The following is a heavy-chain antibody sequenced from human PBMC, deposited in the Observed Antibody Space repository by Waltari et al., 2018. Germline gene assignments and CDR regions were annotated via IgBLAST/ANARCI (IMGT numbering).Heavy chain of an antibody. CDR2: IKEDGSET. J-gene: IGHJ4*02. V-gene: IGHV3-7*01. CDR1: GFTFSAHW. D-gene: IGHD3-22*01. Sequence: EVQLVESGGGLVQPGGSLKLSCAASGFTFSAHWMAWVRQAPGKGVEWVACIKEDGSETYCADSLKGRCTISRDNVNNSLYLQMNGLRAEDTAVYHCTRNALYYETNGPQRGGEYWGQGTLVTVSS. CDR3: TRNALYYETNGPQRGGEY.